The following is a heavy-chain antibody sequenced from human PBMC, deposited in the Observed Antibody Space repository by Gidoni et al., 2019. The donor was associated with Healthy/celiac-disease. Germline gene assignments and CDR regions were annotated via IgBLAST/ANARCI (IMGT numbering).Heavy chain of an antibody. J-gene: IGHJ4*02. V-gene: IGHV1-8*01. D-gene: IGHD4-17*01. CDR2: MNPNLGNT. Sequence: QVQLVQSGAAVMKPGDSVKVSCKASGYTFTSYDINWVRQATGQGLEWMGWMNPNLGNTCYAQKFQGGVTMTRNTSISTAYMDLSSLRSEDTAVYYCARVLKMTRGLPFGYWGQGTLVTVS. CDR3: ARVLKMTRGLPFGY. CDR1: GYTFTSYD.